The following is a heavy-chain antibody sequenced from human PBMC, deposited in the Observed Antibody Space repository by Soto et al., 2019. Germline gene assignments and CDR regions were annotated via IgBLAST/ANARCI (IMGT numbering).Heavy chain of an antibody. CDR1: GFNFNTYS. V-gene: IGHV3-21*02. CDR2: IRASGAYK. J-gene: IGHJ6*02. CDR3: AGERSALPGARDAMDV. D-gene: IGHD1-26*01. Sequence: EVRLVESGGGLVKPGGSLRVSCAASGFNFNTYSMNWVRQAPGKGLQWVSFIRASGAYKYYADSVRGRFTISRDNAKKSVFLEMNSLTADDTAIYYCAGERSALPGARDAMDVWGQGTTVTVSS.